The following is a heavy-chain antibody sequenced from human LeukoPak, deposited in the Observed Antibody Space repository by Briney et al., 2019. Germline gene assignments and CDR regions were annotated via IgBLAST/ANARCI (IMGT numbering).Heavy chain of an antibody. V-gene: IGHV4-39*01. CDR1: GGPISSSSYY. CDR2: IYYTGTT. Sequence: KASETLSLTCTVSGGPISSSSYYWGWIRQPPGKGLEWIGSIYYTGTTYDNPSLKSRVTISVDTSKNQFSLKLSSVTAADTAVYYCARPYCSGGSCYDYWGQGTLVTVSS. D-gene: IGHD2-15*01. J-gene: IGHJ4*02. CDR3: ARPYCSGGSCYDY.